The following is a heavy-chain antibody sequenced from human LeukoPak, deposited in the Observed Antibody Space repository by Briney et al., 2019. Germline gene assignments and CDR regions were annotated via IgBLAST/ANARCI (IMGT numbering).Heavy chain of an antibody. CDR3: ARDPGWGAFDI. V-gene: IGHV3-7*01. J-gene: IGHJ3*02. CDR1: GFTFSNAW. Sequence: PGGSLRLSCAASGFTFSNAWMTWVRQAPGKGLECVASIKEDGSEKYYVDSVKGRFTISRDNAKNSLYLQMNSLRAEDTALYYCARDPGWGAFDIWGQGTMVTVSS. D-gene: IGHD6-19*01. CDR2: IKEDGSEK.